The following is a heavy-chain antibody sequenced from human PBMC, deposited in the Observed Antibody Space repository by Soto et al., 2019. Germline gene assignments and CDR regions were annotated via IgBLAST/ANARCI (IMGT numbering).Heavy chain of an antibody. D-gene: IGHD3-22*01. V-gene: IGHV4-38-2*01. CDR3: ARDYYDSSGYYGSKYNWFDP. Sequence: PSETLSLTCAVSGYSISSGYYWGWIRQPPGKGLEWIGSIYHSGSTYYNPSLKSRVTISVDTSKNQFSPKLSSVTAADTAVYYCARDYYDSSGYYGSKYNWFDPWGQGTLVTVSS. CDR1: GYSISSGYY. CDR2: IYHSGST. J-gene: IGHJ5*02.